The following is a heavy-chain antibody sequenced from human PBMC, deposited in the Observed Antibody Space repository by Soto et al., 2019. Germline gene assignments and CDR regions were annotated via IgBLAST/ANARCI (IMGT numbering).Heavy chain of an antibody. J-gene: IGHJ5*02. CDR3: ASSRYCSSTSCYTHGGWFDP. CDR2: IIPIFGTA. V-gene: IGHV1-69*01. D-gene: IGHD2-2*02. Sequence: QVQLVQSGAEVKKPGSSVKVSCKASGGTFSSYAISWVRQAPGQGLEWMGGIIPIFGTANYAQKFQGRVTITADESTSTAYMELSSLSSEDTAVYYCASSRYCSSTSCYTHGGWFDPWGQGTLVTVSS. CDR1: GGTFSSYA.